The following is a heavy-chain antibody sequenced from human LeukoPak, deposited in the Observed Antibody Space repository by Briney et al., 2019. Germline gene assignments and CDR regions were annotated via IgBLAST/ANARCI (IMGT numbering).Heavy chain of an antibody. Sequence: ASVKVSCKASGYTFTGYYMHWVRQAPGQGLEWMGRINPNSGGTNYAQKFQGRVTMTRDTSISTAYMELSRLRSDDTAVYYCARSSTYYYDSSGYYDFDYWGQGTLVTVSS. CDR3: ARSSTYYYDSSGYYDFDY. J-gene: IGHJ4*02. V-gene: IGHV1-2*06. CDR1: GYTFTGYY. CDR2: INPNSGGT. D-gene: IGHD3-22*01.